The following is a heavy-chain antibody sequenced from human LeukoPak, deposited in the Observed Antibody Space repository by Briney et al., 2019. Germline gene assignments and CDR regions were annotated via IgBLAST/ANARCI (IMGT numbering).Heavy chain of an antibody. D-gene: IGHD3-10*01. CDR3: ARGYYYGSGSLVY. J-gene: IGHJ4*02. CDR2: INPNSGGT. CDR1: GYTFTGYY. V-gene: IGHV1-2*06. Sequence: ASVKVSCKASGYTFTGYYMLWVRQAPGQGLEWMGRINPNSGGTNYAQKFQGRVTMTRDTSISTAYMELSRLRSDDTAVYYCARGYYYGSGSLVYWGQGTLVTVSS.